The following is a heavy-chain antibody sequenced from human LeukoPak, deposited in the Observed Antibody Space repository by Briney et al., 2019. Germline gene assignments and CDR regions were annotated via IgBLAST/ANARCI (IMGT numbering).Heavy chain of an antibody. CDR1: GFTFSSYS. CDR3: ARAPLHLAMYHYFDY. CDR2: ISSSSSYI. Sequence: GGSLRLSCAASGFTFSSYSMNWVRQAPGKGLEWVSSISSSSSYIYYADSVNGRFTISRDNAKKSLFLQMNSLRAEDTAVYYCARAPLHLAMYHYFDYWGQGTLVTVSS. D-gene: IGHD2-2*01. J-gene: IGHJ4*02. V-gene: IGHV3-21*01.